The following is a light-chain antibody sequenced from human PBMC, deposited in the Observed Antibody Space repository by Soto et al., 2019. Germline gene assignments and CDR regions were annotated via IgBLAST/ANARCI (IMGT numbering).Light chain of an antibody. CDR1: QSVSSY. Sequence: EIVLTQSPATLSLSPGERATLSCRASQSVSSYLAWYQQKPGQAPRLLIYDASNSATGIPARFSGSGSGTDFTLTIGSLEPEDFAFYSCHQARTFGHGTKVHIK. J-gene: IGKJ3*01. CDR2: DAS. V-gene: IGKV3-11*01. CDR3: HQART.